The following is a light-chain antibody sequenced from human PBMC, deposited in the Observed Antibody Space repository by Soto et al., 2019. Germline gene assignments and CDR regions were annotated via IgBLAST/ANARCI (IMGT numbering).Light chain of an antibody. CDR3: QHYYTTPIT. Sequence: DIQMTQSPSSLSASVGDRVTMTCRTSRSISNYLNWYQQKPGKAPKLLIYAASSLQSGVPPRFSGSGSVTDFTLTISSLQPEDSATYYCQHYYTTPITFGQGTRLEIK. V-gene: IGKV1-39*01. J-gene: IGKJ5*01. CDR1: RSISNY. CDR2: AAS.